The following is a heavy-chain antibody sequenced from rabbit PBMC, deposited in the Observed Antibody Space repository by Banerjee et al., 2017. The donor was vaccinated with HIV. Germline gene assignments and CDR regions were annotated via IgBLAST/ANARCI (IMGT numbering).Heavy chain of an antibody. V-gene: IGHV1S45*01. D-gene: IGHD6-1*01. CDR3: ARDYINGYSDYVFNL. J-gene: IGHJ4*01. Sequence: QEQLEESGGDLVKPEGSLTLTCTASGFSFNNNYVMCWVRQAPGKGLEWIACINSNTGNTVYASWAKGRFTISKTSSTTVTLQMTSLTAADTATYFCARDYINGYSDYVFNLWGPGTLVTVS. CDR1: GFSFNNNYV. CDR2: INSNTGNT.